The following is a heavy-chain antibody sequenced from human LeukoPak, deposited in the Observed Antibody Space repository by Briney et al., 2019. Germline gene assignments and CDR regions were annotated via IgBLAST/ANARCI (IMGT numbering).Heavy chain of an antibody. Sequence: SETLSLTCTVSGGSISSSSYYWGWIRQSPGKGLEWIGSIYYSGSTYYNPSLKSRVTISVDTSKNQFSLKLSSVTAADTAVYYCARISTSSDYYYHMDVWGKGTTVTVAS. J-gene: IGHJ6*03. CDR1: GGSISSSSYY. CDR3: ARISTSSDYYYHMDV. D-gene: IGHD6-6*01. CDR2: IYYSGST. V-gene: IGHV4-39*01.